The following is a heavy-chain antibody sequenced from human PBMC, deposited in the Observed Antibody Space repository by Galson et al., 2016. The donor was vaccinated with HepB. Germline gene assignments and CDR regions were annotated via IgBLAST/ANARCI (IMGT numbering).Heavy chain of an antibody. D-gene: IGHD3-3*01. CDR1: GFTFNYYV. J-gene: IGHJ4*02. Sequence: SLRLSCAASGFTFNYYVLNWVRQAPGKGLEWVAVTSYDGSDKYYADSVKGRFTISRDNSKTTLYLQMNSLRAEDTAVYYCARGRDYGFWSGYLYWGQGTPVTVSS. CDR3: ARGRDYGFWSGYLY. V-gene: IGHV3-30*04. CDR2: TSYDGSDK.